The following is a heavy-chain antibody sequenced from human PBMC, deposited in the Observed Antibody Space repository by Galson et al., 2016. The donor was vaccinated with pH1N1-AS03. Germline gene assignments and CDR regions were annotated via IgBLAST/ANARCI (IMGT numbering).Heavy chain of an antibody. Sequence: LRLSCAASGFTFTTYWMHWVRQAPGGGLVWVSSINNEGTSTRGTDSVKGRFFISRDNAKNTVYLQMNSLRAEDTAVYYCARQDSSGYFHGLDVWGRGTTVTVSS. J-gene: IGHJ3*01. CDR1: GFTFTTYW. V-gene: IGHV3-74*01. CDR2: INNEGTST. CDR3: ARQDSSGYFHGLDV. D-gene: IGHD3-22*01.